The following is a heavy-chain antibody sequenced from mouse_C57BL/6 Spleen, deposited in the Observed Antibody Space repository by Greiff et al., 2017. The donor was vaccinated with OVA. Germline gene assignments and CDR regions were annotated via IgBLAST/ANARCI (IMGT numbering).Heavy chain of an antibody. CDR2: IYPGGGYT. CDR3: AREWDSGSYFDV. D-gene: IGHD1-3*01. Sequence: QVQLQQSGTELVRPGTSAKMSCKASGYTFTNYWIGWAKQRPGHGLEWIGDIYPGGGYTNYNEKFKGKATLTADKSSSTAYMQFSSLTSEDSAIYYYAREWDSGSYFDVWGTGTTVTVSS. J-gene: IGHJ1*03. V-gene: IGHV1-63*01. CDR1: GYTFTNYW.